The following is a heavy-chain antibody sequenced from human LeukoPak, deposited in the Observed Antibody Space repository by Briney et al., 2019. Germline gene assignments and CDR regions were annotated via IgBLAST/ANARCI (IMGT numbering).Heavy chain of an antibody. J-gene: IGHJ6*02. V-gene: IGHV4-34*01. CDR2: INHSGST. CDR1: GGSISSYY. Sequence: SSETLSLTCTVSGGSISSYYWSWIRQPPGKGLEWIGEINHSGSTNYNPSLKSRVTISVDTSKNQFSLKLSSVTAADTAVYYCARSARITIFGVVIQPRYGMDVWGQGTTVTVSS. D-gene: IGHD3-3*01. CDR3: ARSARITIFGVVIQPRYGMDV.